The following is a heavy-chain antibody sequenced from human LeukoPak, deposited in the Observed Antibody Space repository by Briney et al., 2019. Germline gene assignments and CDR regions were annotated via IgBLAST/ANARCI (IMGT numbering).Heavy chain of an antibody. CDR2: IYYSGST. CDR3: ARRLSGSYAFDY. J-gene: IGHJ4*02. Sequence: PSETLSLTCTVSGGSISSGGYYWSWIRQHPGKGLEWIGYIYYSGSTYYNPSLKSRVTISVDTSNNQFSLKLSSVTAADTAVYYCARRLSGSYAFDYWGQGTLVTVSS. D-gene: IGHD1-26*01. CDR1: GGSISSGGYY. V-gene: IGHV4-31*03.